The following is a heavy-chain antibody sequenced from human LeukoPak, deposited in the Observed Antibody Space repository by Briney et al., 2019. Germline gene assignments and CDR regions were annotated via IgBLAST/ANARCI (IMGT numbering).Heavy chain of an antibody. V-gene: IGHV1-2*04. J-gene: IGHJ4*02. CDR2: INPNSGGT. Sequence: GASVKVSCKASGYTFTGYYMHWVRQAPGQGLEWMGWINPNSGGTNYAQKFQGWVTMTRDTSISTAYMELSRLRSDDTAVYYCARDPEGAATTFFDYWGQGTLVTVSS. CDR1: GYTFTGYY. CDR3: ARDPEGAATTFFDY. D-gene: IGHD2/OR15-2a*01.